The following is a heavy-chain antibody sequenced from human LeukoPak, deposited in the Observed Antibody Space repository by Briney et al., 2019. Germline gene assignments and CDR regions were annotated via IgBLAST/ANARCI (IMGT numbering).Heavy chain of an antibody. CDR3: AKEWNDGNYYYYYMDV. J-gene: IGHJ6*03. D-gene: IGHD1-1*01. CDR1: GFTFSSYD. V-gene: IGHV3-23*01. Sequence: GGSLRLSCAASGFTFSSYDMSWVRQAPGKGLEWVSAISGSGRSTYYADSVKGRFTIPRDNSKNTLYLQMNSLRAEDTAVYYCAKEWNDGNYYYYYMDVWGKGTTVTISS. CDR2: ISGSGRST.